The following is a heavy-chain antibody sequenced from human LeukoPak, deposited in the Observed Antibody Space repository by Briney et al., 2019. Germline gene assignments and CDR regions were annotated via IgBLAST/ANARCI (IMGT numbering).Heavy chain of an antibody. J-gene: IGHJ4*02. CDR2: INPNTGGT. Sequence: ASVKVSCTASGYIFTAYYIHWVRQAPGQGLEWMGWINPNTGGTNYAQNFQGRVTMTRDTSVTTAYMDLSRLTSDDTAVYYCARDKGGNYYPPDYWGQGTLVIVSS. D-gene: IGHD1-26*01. CDR3: ARDKGGNYYPPDY. CDR1: GYIFTAYY. V-gene: IGHV1-2*02.